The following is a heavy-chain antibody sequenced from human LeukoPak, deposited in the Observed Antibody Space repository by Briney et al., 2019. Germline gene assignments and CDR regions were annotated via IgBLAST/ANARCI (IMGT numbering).Heavy chain of an antibody. CDR2: IYHSGST. J-gene: IGHJ4*02. Sequence: XWVXQXPXXGLEWIGEIYHSGSTNYNPSLKSRVTISVDKSKNQFSLKLSSVTAADTAVYYCARVDTAMVIDYWGQGTLVTVSS. CDR3: ARVDTAMVIDY. V-gene: IGHV4-4*02. D-gene: IGHD5-18*01.